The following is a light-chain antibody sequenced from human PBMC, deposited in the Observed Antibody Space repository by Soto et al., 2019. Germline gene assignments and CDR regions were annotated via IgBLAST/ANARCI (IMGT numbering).Light chain of an antibody. Sequence: EIVLTQSPATLSLSPGERATLSGRASQSVSNYLAWYQQKPGQAPRLLIYDVTNRATGIPARFSGSGSGTDFTLTISSLEPEDFAVYYCQSLFTFGPGTKVDIK. V-gene: IGKV3-11*01. J-gene: IGKJ3*01. CDR1: QSVSNY. CDR2: DVT. CDR3: QSLFT.